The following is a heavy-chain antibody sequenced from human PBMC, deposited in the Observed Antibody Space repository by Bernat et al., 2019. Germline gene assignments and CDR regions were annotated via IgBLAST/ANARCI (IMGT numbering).Heavy chain of an antibody. D-gene: IGHD1-1*01. CDR1: GFSFSRYA. V-gene: IGHV3-30-3*01. CDR2: TSYDGSDT. J-gene: IGHJ5*02. CDR3: ARDLLLERGGWFDP. Sequence: QVQLVESGGGMVQPGRSLRLSCAASGFSFSRYAMHWVRQAPGKGLEWVAVTSYDGSDTDYADSVKGRFTISRDNSKNTLYLQMNSLTSEDTAVYYCARDLLLERGGWFDPWGQGTLVTISS.